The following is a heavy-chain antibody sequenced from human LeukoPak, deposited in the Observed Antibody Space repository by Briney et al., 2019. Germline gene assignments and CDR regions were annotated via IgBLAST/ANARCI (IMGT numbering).Heavy chain of an antibody. CDR3: ARGESSGWYGDFDY. J-gene: IGHJ4*02. Sequence: KPGGSLRLSCAASGFTFSSYGMHWVRQAPGKGLEWVSSISSTSSYTFFAASVKGRFTISRDNGKKSLYLQMNSLRAEDTAVYYCARGESSGWYGDFDYWGQGTLVTVSS. CDR1: GFTFSSYG. D-gene: IGHD6-19*01. CDR2: ISSTSSYT. V-gene: IGHV3-21*01.